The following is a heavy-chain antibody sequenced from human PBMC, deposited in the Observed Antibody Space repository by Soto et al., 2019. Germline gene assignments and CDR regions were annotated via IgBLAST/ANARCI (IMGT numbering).Heavy chain of an antibody. J-gene: IGHJ6*02. CDR3: ARDSISSYYYYGMDV. Sequence: SETLSLTCNVSGVTTRGYYWSWIRQPPGKGLEWIGYIYYSGSTNYNPSLKSRVTISVDTSKNQFSLKLSSVTAADTAVYYCARDSISSYYYYGMDVWGQGTTVTVSS. CDR2: IYYSGST. CDR1: GVTTRGYY. D-gene: IGHD6-13*01. V-gene: IGHV4-59*01.